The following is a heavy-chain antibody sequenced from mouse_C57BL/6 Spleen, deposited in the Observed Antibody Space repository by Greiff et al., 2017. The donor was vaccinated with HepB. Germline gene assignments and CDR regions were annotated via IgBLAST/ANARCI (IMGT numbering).Heavy chain of an antibody. J-gene: IGHJ2*01. CDR2: IYPRDGST. CDR1: GYTFTSYD. V-gene: IGHV1-85*01. CDR3: ARCISGFRPDYFDY. Sequence: VQLKESGPELVKPGASVKLSCKASGYTFTSYDINWVKQRPGQGLEWIGWIYPRDGSTKYNEKFKGKATLTVDTSSSTAYMELHSLTSEDSAVYFCARCISGFRPDYFDYWGQGTTLTVSS.